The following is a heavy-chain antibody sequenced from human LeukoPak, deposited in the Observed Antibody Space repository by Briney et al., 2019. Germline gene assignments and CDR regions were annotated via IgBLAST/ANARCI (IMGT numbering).Heavy chain of an antibody. J-gene: IGHJ4*02. Sequence: GGSLRLSCAASGFTFSRYGMHWVRQAPGKGLEYVSAISSNGGSTYYADSVKGRFTISRDNSKNTLHLQMNSLRADDTAVYYCAKSLSDGYDYWGQGTPVTVSS. D-gene: IGHD6-13*01. CDR3: AKSLSDGYDY. CDR1: GFTFSRYG. CDR2: ISSNGGST. V-gene: IGHV3-64*02.